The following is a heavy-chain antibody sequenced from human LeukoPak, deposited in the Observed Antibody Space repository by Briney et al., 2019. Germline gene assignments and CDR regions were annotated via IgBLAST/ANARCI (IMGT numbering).Heavy chain of an antibody. D-gene: IGHD3-10*01. V-gene: IGHV4-34*01. J-gene: IGHJ6*03. CDR1: GGSFSGYY. Sequence: SETLSLTCAVYGGSFSGYYWSWLRQPPGKGLEWIGEINHSGSTNYNPSLKSRVTISVDTSKNQFSLKLSSVTAADTAVYYCARGCNYGSGSYCPYYYYYMDVWGKGTTVTVSS. CDR3: ARGCNYGSGSYCPYYYYYMDV. CDR2: INHSGST.